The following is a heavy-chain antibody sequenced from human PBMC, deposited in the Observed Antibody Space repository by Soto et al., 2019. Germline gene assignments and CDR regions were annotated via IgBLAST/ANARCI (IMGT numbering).Heavy chain of an antibody. CDR1: GFSLSTSGVG. V-gene: IGHV2-5*02. J-gene: IGHJ3*02. D-gene: IGHD2-2*01. CDR3: VHSMEYQLLSRDDAFDI. Sequence: QITLKESGPTLVKPTQTLTLTCTFSGFSLSTSGVGVGWIRQPPGKALEWLALIYWDDDKRYSPSLKSRLTITKDTSKNQVVLTMTNMDPVDTATYYCVHSMEYQLLSRDDAFDIWGQGTMVTVSS. CDR2: IYWDDDK.